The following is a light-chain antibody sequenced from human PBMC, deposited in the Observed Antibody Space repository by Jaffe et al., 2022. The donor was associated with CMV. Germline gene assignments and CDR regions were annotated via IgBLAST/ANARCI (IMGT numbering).Light chain of an antibody. J-gene: IGKJ3*01. CDR2: EVS. Sequence: IVMTQTPVSLSVTPGQPASISCKSSQSLLQNGGKTHLYWYLQKPGQSPKLLIYEVSRRFSGVSERVSGSGSGTDFTLTISRVEAEDVGVYYCMQGKHLPFTFGPGTRVDFK. CDR1: QSLLQNGGKTH. V-gene: IGKV2-29*02. CDR3: MQGKHLPFT.